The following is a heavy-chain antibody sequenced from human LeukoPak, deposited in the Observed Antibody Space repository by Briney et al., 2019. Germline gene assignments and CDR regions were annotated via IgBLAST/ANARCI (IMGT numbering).Heavy chain of an antibody. CDR2: ISGGGDIT. V-gene: IGHV3-11*04. J-gene: IGHJ4*02. CDR3: ARVGYSSGWPYFDY. D-gene: IGHD6-19*01. Sequence: GGSLRLSCAASEFTFSDYYMSWIRQAPGKGLEWVSYISGGGDITYYADSARGRFTISRDNAKNSLYLQMNSLRAEDTAVYYCARVGYSSGWPYFDYCGQGTLVTVSS. CDR1: EFTFSDYY.